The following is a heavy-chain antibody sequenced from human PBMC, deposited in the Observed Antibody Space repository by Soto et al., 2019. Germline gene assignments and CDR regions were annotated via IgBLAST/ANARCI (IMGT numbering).Heavy chain of an antibody. J-gene: IGHJ4*02. CDR3: ARDQGTKQNQYSGSYHVFDY. Sequence: PGGSLRLSCAASGFTFSSYAMHWVRQAPGKGLEWVAVISYDGSTKYYADSVKGRFTFSRDNSKNTLYLQMNSLRAEDTAVYYCARDQGTKQNQYSGSYHVFDYWGQGTLVTVSS. V-gene: IGHV3-30-3*01. CDR2: ISYDGSTK. CDR1: GFTFSSYA. D-gene: IGHD1-26*01.